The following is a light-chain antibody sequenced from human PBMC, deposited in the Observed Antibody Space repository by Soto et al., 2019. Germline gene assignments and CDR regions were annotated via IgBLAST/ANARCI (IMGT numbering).Light chain of an antibody. Sequence: QSVLTQPASVSGSPGLSITISCTGTSSDVGGYNYVSWYQQHPGKAPKLMIYEVTNRPSGVSNRFSGSKSGNTASLTISGLQAEDEADYYCSSYTSSNTVIFGGGTNLTVL. CDR3: SSYTSSNTVI. J-gene: IGLJ2*01. V-gene: IGLV2-14*01. CDR1: SSDVGGYNY. CDR2: EVT.